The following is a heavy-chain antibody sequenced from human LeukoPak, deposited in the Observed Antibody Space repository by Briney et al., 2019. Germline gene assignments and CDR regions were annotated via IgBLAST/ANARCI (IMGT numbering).Heavy chain of an antibody. Sequence: APVKVSCKASGYTFTGYYMHWVRQAPGQGLEWMGWINPNSGGTNYAQKFRGRVTMTRDTSISTVYMELSRLRSDDTAVYYCARDPDYGPSNWFDPWGQGTLVTVSS. CDR1: GYTFTGYY. D-gene: IGHD4-17*01. CDR2: INPNSGGT. V-gene: IGHV1-2*02. CDR3: ARDPDYGPSNWFDP. J-gene: IGHJ5*02.